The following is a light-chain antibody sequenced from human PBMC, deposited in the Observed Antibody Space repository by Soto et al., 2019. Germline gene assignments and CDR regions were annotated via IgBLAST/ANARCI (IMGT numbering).Light chain of an antibody. Sequence: QSLLTQPRSVSGSPGQSVTISCTGTSSDVGGYNYVSWYQQHPGKAPKLIIYDVVKRPSGVPDHFSGSKSGNTASLTISGLQAEDEADYYCCSYAGNYLYVFGTGTKVTVL. V-gene: IGLV2-11*01. J-gene: IGLJ1*01. CDR3: CSYAGNYLYV. CDR2: DVV. CDR1: SSDVGGYNY.